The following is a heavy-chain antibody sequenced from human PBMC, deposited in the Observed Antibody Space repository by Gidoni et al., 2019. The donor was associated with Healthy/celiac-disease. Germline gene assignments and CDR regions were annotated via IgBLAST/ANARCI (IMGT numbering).Heavy chain of an antibody. J-gene: IGHJ4*02. D-gene: IGHD3-10*01. CDR3: ARMVRGVHRGFDY. CDR1: GYTFTGYY. CDR2: INPNSGGT. V-gene: IGHV1-2*04. Sequence: VPLVQSGAEVKKPGASVKVSCKASGYTFTGYYMHWVRQAPGQGLEWMGWINPNSGGTNYAQKFQGWVTMTRDTSISTAYMELSRLRSDDTAVYYCARMVRGVHRGFDYWGQGTLVTVSS.